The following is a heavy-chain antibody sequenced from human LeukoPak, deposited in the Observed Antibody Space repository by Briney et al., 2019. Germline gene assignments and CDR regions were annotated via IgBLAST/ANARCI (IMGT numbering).Heavy chain of an antibody. CDR3: ARAQGYYYDSSGYLDY. J-gene: IGHJ4*02. V-gene: IGHV1-69*04. CDR1: GGTFSSYA. D-gene: IGHD3-22*01. Sequence: SVKVSCKASGGTFSSYAISWVRQAPGQGLEWIGRIIPIFGIANYAQKFQGRVTITADKSTSTAYMELSSLRSEDTAVYYCARAQGYYYDSSGYLDYWGQGTLVTVSS. CDR2: IIPIFGIA.